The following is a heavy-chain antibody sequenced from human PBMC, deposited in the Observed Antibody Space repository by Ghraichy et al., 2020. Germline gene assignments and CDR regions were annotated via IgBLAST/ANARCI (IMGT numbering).Heavy chain of an antibody. V-gene: IGHV3-64D*06. Sequence: WGSLRLSCSGSGFTFSNYAMHWVRQAPGKGLKYISGISSTGGSTYYRDSVRGRFTISRDNSENTLYLQLSNLRIEDTAVYYCVNSETTSSYFQSWGLGTLVTVSS. J-gene: IGHJ1*01. CDR1: GFTFSNYA. CDR3: VNSETTSSYFQS. CDR2: ISSTGGST. D-gene: IGHD4-17*01.